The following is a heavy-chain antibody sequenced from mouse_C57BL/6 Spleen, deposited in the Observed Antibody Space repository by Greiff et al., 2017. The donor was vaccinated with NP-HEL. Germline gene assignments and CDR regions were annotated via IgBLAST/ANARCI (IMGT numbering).Heavy chain of an antibody. Sequence: EVQLVESGGGLVKPGGSLKLSCAASGFTFSSYTMSWVRQTPEKRLEWVATISGGGGNTYYPDSVKGRFTISRDNAKNTLYLQKSRLRAEDTALYYCARRDFDYWGQGTTLTVSA. V-gene: IGHV5-9*01. CDR3: ARRDFDY. CDR2: ISGGGGNT. J-gene: IGHJ2*01. CDR1: GFTFSSYT.